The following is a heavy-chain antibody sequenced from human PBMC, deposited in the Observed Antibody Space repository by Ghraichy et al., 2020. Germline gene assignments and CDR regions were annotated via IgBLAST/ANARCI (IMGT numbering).Heavy chain of an antibody. CDR2: ISGNGGRT. V-gene: IGHV3-23*01. CDR1: GFTFSSYA. CDR3: AKYSSGWSFQY. D-gene: IGHD6-19*01. J-gene: IGHJ1*01. Sequence: GGSLRLSCAASGFTFSSYAMNWVRQAPGKGLEWVSAISGNGGRTYYADSVKGRFTISRDNSKNTLYLQMNSLRAEDTAVYYCAKYSSGWSFQYLGQRTLVTVSS.